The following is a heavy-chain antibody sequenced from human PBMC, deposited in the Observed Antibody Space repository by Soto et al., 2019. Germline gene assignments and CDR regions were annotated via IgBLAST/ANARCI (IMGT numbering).Heavy chain of an antibody. CDR3: ATSGGDLPGYSSCWYVRDYQYGMDV. D-gene: IGHD6-19*01. CDR2: INPSGGST. CDR1: GYTFTSYY. Sequence: ASVKVSCKASGYTFTSYYMHWVRQAPGQGLEWMGIINPSGGSTSYAQKFQGRVTMTRDTSTSTVYMELSSLRSEDTAVYYCATSGGDLPGYSSCWYVRDYQYGMDVWSQGTKVTGSS. V-gene: IGHV1-46*01. J-gene: IGHJ6*02.